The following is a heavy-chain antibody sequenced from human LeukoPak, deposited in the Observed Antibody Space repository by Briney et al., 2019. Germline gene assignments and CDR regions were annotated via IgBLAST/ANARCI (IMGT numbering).Heavy chain of an antibody. CDR3: ARAGDGYNYGRYFQH. Sequence: GGSLRLSCAASGFTFSSYEMNWVRQAPGKGLEWVSYISSSGSTIYYADSVKGRFTISRDNAKNSLYLQMNSLRAEDTAVYYCARAGDGYNYGRYFQHWGQGTLVTVSS. CDR2: ISSSGSTI. V-gene: IGHV3-48*03. D-gene: IGHD5-24*01. J-gene: IGHJ1*01. CDR1: GFTFSSYE.